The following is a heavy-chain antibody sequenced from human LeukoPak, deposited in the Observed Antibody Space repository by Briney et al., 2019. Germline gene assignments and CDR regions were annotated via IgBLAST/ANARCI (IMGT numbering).Heavy chain of an antibody. CDR3: ARDRITIFGVVMDYYYYMDV. Sequence: ASVKVSCKASGGTFSSYAISWVRQAPGQGLEWMGGIIPIFGTANYAQKFQGRVTITADKSTSRAYMELSSLRSEDTAVYYCARDRITIFGVVMDYYYYMDVWGKGTTVTVSS. V-gene: IGHV1-69*06. D-gene: IGHD3-3*01. CDR1: GGTFSSYA. CDR2: IIPIFGTA. J-gene: IGHJ6*03.